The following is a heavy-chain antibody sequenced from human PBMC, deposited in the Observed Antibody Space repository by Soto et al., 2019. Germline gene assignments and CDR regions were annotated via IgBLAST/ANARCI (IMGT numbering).Heavy chain of an antibody. CDR3: ARLVGSPNYWYVDL. Sequence: QLQLQESGPGLVKPSETLSLTCTVSCGSISSSSYYWGWIRQPPGKGLEWIGSIYYSGSTYYNPSLKSRVTISVDTSKNQFSLKLSSVTAADTAVYYCARLVGSPNYWYVDLWVRGTLVTVSS. V-gene: IGHV4-39*01. D-gene: IGHD2-2*01. CDR2: IYYSGST. J-gene: IGHJ2*01. CDR1: CGSISSSSYY.